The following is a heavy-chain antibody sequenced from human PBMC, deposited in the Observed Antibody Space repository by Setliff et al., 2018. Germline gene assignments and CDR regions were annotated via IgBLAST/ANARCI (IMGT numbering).Heavy chain of an antibody. D-gene: IGHD2-2*01. CDR1: GYSFTNYG. CDR2: NSV. J-gene: IGHJ4*02. Sequence: ASVKVSCKTSGYSFTNYGINWVRQAPGQGLEWMGWNSVYAREFQGGVTMTIDTPTSTAYMELRSLRSDDTAVYYCARGPPDFVVVPAAAKFDYWGPGTLVTVSS. V-gene: IGHV1-18*01. CDR3: ARGPPDFVVVPAAAKFDY.